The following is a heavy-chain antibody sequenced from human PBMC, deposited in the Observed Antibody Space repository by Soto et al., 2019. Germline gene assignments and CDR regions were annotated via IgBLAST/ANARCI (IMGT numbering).Heavy chain of an antibody. J-gene: IGHJ4*02. V-gene: IGHV1-18*04. Sequence: ASVKFSCQASGYTFTSYGIRWVRQAPGQALEWMGWISAYNGNTNYAQKLQGRCTMTTDTSTSTAYMELRSLRSDDTAGYYCARDGTYYYDSRGDVGTFAYWGQGTLVTVSS. D-gene: IGHD3-22*01. CDR1: GYTFTSYG. CDR3: ARDGTYYYDSRGDVGTFAY. CDR2: ISAYNGNT.